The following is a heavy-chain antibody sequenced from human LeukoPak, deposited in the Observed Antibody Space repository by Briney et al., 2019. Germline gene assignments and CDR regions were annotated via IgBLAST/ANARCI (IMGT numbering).Heavy chain of an antibody. J-gene: IGHJ4*02. Sequence: GGSLRLSCAASGFTFSSYSMNWVRQAPGKGLEWVAVISYDGSNKYYADSVKGRFTISRDNSKNTLYLQMNSLRAEDTAVYYCARTRGSIAVAQAFDYWGQGTLVTVSS. CDR1: GFTFSSYS. V-gene: IGHV3-30*03. CDR2: ISYDGSNK. D-gene: IGHD6-19*01. CDR3: ARTRGSIAVAQAFDY.